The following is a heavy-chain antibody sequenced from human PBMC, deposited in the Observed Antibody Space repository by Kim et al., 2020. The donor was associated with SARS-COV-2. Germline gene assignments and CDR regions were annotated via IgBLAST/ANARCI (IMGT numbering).Heavy chain of an antibody. CDR1: GFAFSGSA. Sequence: GGSLRLSCAGSGFAFSGSAMHWVRQASGKGLEWVGRIRSKANSYATAYAVSVKGRFTISRDESKNTAFLQMNSLKTEDTAVYYCARLGFGQLLDYWGQGT. V-gene: IGHV3-73*01. CDR3: ARLGFGQLLDY. D-gene: IGHD3-10*01. J-gene: IGHJ4*02. CDR2: IRSKANSYAT.